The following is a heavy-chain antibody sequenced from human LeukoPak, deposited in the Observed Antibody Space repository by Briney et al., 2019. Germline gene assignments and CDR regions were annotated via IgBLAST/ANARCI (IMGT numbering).Heavy chain of an antibody. CDR1: GFTFSSYA. J-gene: IGHJ4*02. V-gene: IGHV3-30-3*01. Sequence: PGGFLRLSCAASGFTFSSYALHWVRQAPGKGLEWVAVISYDGTRKYYADSVKGRFTISRDNSKNTLYLQMSSLRPEDTAVYYCASLAGSSGWFLAPNDYWGQGTLATVSS. CDR3: ASLAGSSGWFLAPNDY. CDR2: ISYDGTRK. D-gene: IGHD6-19*01.